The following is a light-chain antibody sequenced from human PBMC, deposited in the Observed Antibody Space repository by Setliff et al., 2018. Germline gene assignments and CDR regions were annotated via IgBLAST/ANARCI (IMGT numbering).Light chain of an antibody. CDR3: SSYTSSSTPYV. CDR2: DVS. J-gene: IGLJ1*01. V-gene: IGLV2-14*03. Sequence: QSVLTQPASVSGSPGQSITISCTGTSSDIGGYNYVSWCQQHPGKAPKLMIYDVSQRPSGVSNRFSGSKSGNTASLTISGLQAEDEADYYCSSYTSSSTPYVFGTGTKVTVL. CDR1: SSDIGGYNY.